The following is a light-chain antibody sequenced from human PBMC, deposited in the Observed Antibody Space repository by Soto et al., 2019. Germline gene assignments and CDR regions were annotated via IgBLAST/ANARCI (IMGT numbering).Light chain of an antibody. CDR1: QTVSSNS. Sequence: EIVLTQSPGTLSLSPGERATLSCRASQTVSSNSLAWYQQKPGQPPKLLIFGASNRATGIPDRFSGSGSGTDFTLTISRLQSEDFAVYYCQQYHSSPPCTFGQGTKVDIK. V-gene: IGKV3-20*01. CDR3: QQYHSSPPCT. J-gene: IGKJ1*01. CDR2: GAS.